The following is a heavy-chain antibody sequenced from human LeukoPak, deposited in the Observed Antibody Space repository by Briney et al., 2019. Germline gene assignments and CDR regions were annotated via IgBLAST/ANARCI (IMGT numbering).Heavy chain of an antibody. V-gene: IGHV4-4*02. D-gene: IGHD1-26*01. Sequence: SETLSLTCAVSGGSISSSNWWSWVRQPPGKGLEWIGEIYHSGSTNYNPSLKSRVTISVDKSKNQFSLKLSSVTAADTAVYYCARGGGRWELSLGWFDPWGQGTLVTVSS. CDR1: GGSISSSNW. CDR2: IYHSGST. CDR3: ARGGGRWELSLGWFDP. J-gene: IGHJ5*02.